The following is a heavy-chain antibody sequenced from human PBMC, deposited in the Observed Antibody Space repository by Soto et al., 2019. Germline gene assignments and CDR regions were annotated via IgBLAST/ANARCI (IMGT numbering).Heavy chain of an antibody. D-gene: IGHD3-10*01. CDR1: GGSISSYY. J-gene: IGHJ5*02. CDR3: AREVYYGSGSYYNWFDP. Sequence: SETLSLTCTVSGGSISSYYWSWIRQPPGKGLEWIGYIYYSGSTNHNPSLKSRVTISVDTSKNQFSLKLSSVTAADTAVYYCAREVYYGSGSYYNWFDPWGQGTLVTVSS. CDR2: IYYSGST. V-gene: IGHV4-59*01.